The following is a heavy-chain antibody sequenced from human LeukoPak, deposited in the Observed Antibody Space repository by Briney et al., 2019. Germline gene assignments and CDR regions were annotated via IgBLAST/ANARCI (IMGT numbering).Heavy chain of an antibody. Sequence: EGSLRLSCAGAGITLSNYWMSWVRQAPGKGLEWVANIRQDGNEKYYVDSVKGRFTISRDNAKNSLYLQMNSLRAEDTAVYYCARLRAAQTYDYWGQGTLVTVSS. D-gene: IGHD6-13*01. CDR1: GITLSNYW. CDR2: IRQDGNEK. V-gene: IGHV3-7*04. CDR3: ARLRAAQTYDY. J-gene: IGHJ4*02.